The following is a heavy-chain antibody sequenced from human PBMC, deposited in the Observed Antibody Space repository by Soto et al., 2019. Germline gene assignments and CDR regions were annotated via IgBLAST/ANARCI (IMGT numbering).Heavy chain of an antibody. D-gene: IGHD6-19*01. V-gene: IGHV3-49*03. J-gene: IGHJ4*02. CDR2: IRSKAYGGTT. Sequence: GGSLRLSCTASGFTFGDYAMSWFRQAPGRGLEWVGFIRSKAYGGTTEYAASVKGRFTISRDDSKSIAYLQMNSLKTEDTAVYYCTREILPGREVYWGQGTLVTVSS. CDR3: TREILPGREVY. CDR1: GFTFGDYA.